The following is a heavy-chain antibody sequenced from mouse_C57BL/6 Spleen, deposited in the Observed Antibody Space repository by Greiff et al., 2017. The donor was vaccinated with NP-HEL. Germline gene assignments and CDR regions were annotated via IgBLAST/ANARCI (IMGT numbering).Heavy chain of an antibody. CDR1: GYTFTSYW. D-gene: IGHD1-1*01. CDR3: ARDYYYGSSYVDYAMDY. V-gene: IGHV1-7*01. J-gene: IGHJ4*01. CDR2: INPSSGYT. Sequence: VQLQQSGAELAKPGASVKLSCKASGYTFTSYWMHWVKQRPGQGLEWIGYINPSSGYTKYNQKFKDKATLTADKSSSTAYMQLISLTYEDSAVYYCARDYYYGSSYVDYAMDYWGQGTSVTVSS.